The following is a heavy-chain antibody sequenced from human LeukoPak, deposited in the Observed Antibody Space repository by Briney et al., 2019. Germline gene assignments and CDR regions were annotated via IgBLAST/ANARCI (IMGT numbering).Heavy chain of an antibody. J-gene: IGHJ4*02. D-gene: IGHD4-17*01. CDR1: PGSISRFY. CDR3: AGTVTTHFAY. V-gene: IGHV4-59*08. CDR2: IFHIGNT. Sequence: PSETPSLTCSVSPGSISRFYWSWIRQAPGKEPEWIGYIFHIGNTNYNPSLRGRVTISIDTSKNEFSLDLTSVTAADTAVYYCAGTVTTHFAYWGQGALVTVSS.